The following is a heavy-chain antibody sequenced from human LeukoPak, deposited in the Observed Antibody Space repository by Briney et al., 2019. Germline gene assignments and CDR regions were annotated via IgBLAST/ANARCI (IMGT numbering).Heavy chain of an antibody. D-gene: IGHD1-1*01. CDR3: ARRDGNWNHFDY. CDR2: TYYSGNT. J-gene: IGHJ4*02. V-gene: IGHV4-59*08. CDR1: GGSITSYF. Sequence: PSETLSLTCTVSGGSITSYFWSWIRQPPGKGLEWIGYTYYSGNTNYNPSLKSRVTISVDTSKNQFSLRLSSVTAADTAVYYCARRDGNWNHFDYWGQGTLVTVSS.